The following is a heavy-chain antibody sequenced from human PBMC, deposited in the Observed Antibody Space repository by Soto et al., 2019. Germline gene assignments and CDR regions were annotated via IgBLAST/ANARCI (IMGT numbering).Heavy chain of an antibody. CDR3: ASGVGATYSYNCGSEF. Sequence: QGQLVQSGAALKKPGASVKVSCRTSGYSFITNAMHWVRQAPGQRLEWLGWIKPGTGTTKYSQKFQGRVNITRDTSASTAYLELSTLRSEDTAVYFCASGVGATYSYNCGSEFWGQGSTVTVSS. V-gene: IGHV1-3*01. D-gene: IGHD2-21*01. CDR2: IKPGTGTT. CDR1: GYSFITNA. J-gene: IGHJ6*02.